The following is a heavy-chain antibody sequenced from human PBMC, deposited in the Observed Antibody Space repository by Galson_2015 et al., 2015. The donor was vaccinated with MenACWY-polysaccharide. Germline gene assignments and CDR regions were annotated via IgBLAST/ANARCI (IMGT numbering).Heavy chain of an antibody. CDR1: GLYFPHAW. V-gene: IGHV3-15*01. J-gene: IGHJ6*02. CDR2: MKSKGSGGTT. Sequence: SLRLSRAVSGLYFPHAWMSWVRQAPGKGLEWIGRMKSKGSGGTTDYIAPVKGRFTISRDDSKNMLYLQMNSLKTEDTAVYYCNWDQLPHYYSGMDVWGQGTTVIVSS. D-gene: IGHD1-1*01. CDR3: NWDQLPHYYSGMDV.